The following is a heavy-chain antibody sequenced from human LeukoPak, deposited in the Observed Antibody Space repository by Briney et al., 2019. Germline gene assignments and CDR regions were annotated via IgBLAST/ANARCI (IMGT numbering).Heavy chain of an antibody. V-gene: IGHV3-23*01. CDR1: GFTFSSYG. CDR3: ARGGYYGSGRYYFDS. J-gene: IGHJ4*02. CDR2: ISGSGGRT. Sequence: GGTLRLSCAASGFTFSSYGMSWVRQAPGKGLEWVSTISGSGGRTYYADSVKGRFTISRDNAKDTLHLQMNSLRAEDTAVYYCARGGYYGSGRYYFDSWGQGTLVTVSS. D-gene: IGHD3-3*01.